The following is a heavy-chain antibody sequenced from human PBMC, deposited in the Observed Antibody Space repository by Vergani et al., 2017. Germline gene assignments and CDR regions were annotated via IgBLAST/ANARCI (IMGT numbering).Heavy chain of an antibody. CDR1: GFTFSSYG. CDR3: AREGWLGETAYYFDY. D-gene: IGHD3-10*01. CDR2: IWYDGSNK. V-gene: IGHV3-33*01. Sequence: QVQLVESGGGVVQPGRSLRLSCAASGFTFSSYGMHWVRQAPGKGLEWVAVIWYDGSNKYYADSVKGRFPISRDNSKNTLYLQMNSLRAEDTAVYYCAREGWLGETAYYFDYWGQGTLVTVSS. J-gene: IGHJ4*02.